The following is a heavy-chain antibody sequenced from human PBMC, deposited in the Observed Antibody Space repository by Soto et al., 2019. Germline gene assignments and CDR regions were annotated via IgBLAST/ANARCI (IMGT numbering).Heavy chain of an antibody. D-gene: IGHD3-22*01. J-gene: IGHJ5*01. Sequence: SETLSLTCTVPGDTSTSYYWGWIRQAPGKGLEWIGHIHNSGTSTHNPSLNGRVTISIDMSKKQFSLKLTSLTSADTAVYYCARDFYDSVGYTWFDSWSQGTLVTVSS. CDR3: ARDFYDSVGYTWFDS. V-gene: IGHV4-59*01. CDR1: GDTSTSYY. CDR2: IHNSGTS.